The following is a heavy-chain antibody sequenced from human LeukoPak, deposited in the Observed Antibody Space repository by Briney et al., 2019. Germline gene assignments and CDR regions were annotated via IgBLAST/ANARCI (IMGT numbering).Heavy chain of an antibody. CDR3: AREGAEQAFDI. J-gene: IGHJ3*02. D-gene: IGHD1-26*01. V-gene: IGHV3-30*01. CDR1: GFTFSNFA. CDR2: ISYDGGNK. Sequence: PGRSLRLSCAASGFTFSNFAIHWVRQAPGKGLYWVALISYDGGNKYYADSVKGRFTIPRDNSRDTLYLQLNSLRAEDTAVYYCAREGAEQAFDIWGQGTMVTVSS.